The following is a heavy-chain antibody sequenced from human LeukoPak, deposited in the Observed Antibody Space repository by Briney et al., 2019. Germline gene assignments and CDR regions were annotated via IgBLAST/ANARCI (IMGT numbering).Heavy chain of an antibody. V-gene: IGHV4-59*11. CDR3: ARVVVRRSSSGYSIHFDY. CDR1: GGSISSHY. CDR2: IYYSGST. J-gene: IGHJ4*02. D-gene: IGHD3-22*01. Sequence: SETLSLTCTVSGGSISSHYWSWIRQPPGKGLEWIGYIYYSGSTNYNPSLKSRVTISVDTSKNQFSLKLSSVTAADTAVYYCARVVVRRSSSGYSIHFDYWGQGTLVTVSS.